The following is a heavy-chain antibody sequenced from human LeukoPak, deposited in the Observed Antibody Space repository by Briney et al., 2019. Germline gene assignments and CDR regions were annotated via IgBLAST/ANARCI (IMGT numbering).Heavy chain of an antibody. CDR1: GFTLSSYE. D-gene: IGHD3-22*01. V-gene: IGHV3-15*01. J-gene: IGHJ5*02. Sequence: GGSLRLSCAASGFTLSSYEMNWVRQAPGKGLEWVGRIKSKTDGGTTDYAAPVKGRFTISRDDSKNTLYLQMNSLKTEDTAVYYCTTANYYDSSGYYSWGQGTLVTVSS. CDR3: TTANYYDSSGYYS. CDR2: IKSKTDGGTT.